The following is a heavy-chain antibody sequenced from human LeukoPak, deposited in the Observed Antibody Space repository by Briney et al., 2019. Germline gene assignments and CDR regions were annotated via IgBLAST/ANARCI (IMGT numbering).Heavy chain of an antibody. V-gene: IGHV3-48*03. D-gene: IGHD2-8*01. CDR3: ARDHFTKPIDY. J-gene: IGHJ4*02. CDR2: ISSSGSTR. CDR1: GFTFSSYE. Sequence: GESLRLSCEASGFTFSSYEMNWVRQAPGTGLGWVSYISSSGSTRYYADSVKGRFTISRDNAKNSLYLQMNSLRAEDTAVYYCARDHFTKPIDYWGQGTLVTVSS.